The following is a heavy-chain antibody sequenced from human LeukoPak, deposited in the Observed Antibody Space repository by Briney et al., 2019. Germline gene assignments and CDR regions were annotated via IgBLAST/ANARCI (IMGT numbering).Heavy chain of an antibody. CDR2: ISSSSSTI. CDR3: ARGLHSRLYDSSGYYPY. V-gene: IGHV3-48*03. CDR1: GFTFSSYE. D-gene: IGHD3-22*01. J-gene: IGHJ4*02. Sequence: GGSLRLSCAASGFTFSSYEMNWVRQAPGKGLEWVSYISSSSSTIYYADSVKGRFTVSRDNAKNSLYLQMKSLRAEDTAIYYCARGLHSRLYDSSGYYPYWGQGTLVTVSS.